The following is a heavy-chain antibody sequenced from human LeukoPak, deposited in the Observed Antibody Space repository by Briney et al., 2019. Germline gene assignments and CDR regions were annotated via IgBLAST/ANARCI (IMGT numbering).Heavy chain of an antibody. CDR1: GVTFSSYG. CDR2: ISSDGNDK. J-gene: IGHJ3*02. Sequence: GGSLRLSCAASGVTFSSYGMHWVRQAPGKGLEWVALISSDGNDKLYGDSVKGRFTISRDNAKNSLYLQMHSLRAEDTAVYYCARGGFVFDIWGQGTVVTVSS. D-gene: IGHD3-10*01. CDR3: ARGGFVFDI. V-gene: IGHV3-30*03.